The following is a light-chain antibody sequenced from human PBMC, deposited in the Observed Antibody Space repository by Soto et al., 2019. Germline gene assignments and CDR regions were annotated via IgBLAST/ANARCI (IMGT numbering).Light chain of an antibody. Sequence: EIVMTQSPDTLYVSPGEGATLSCRASQSVRTKLAWYQQKAGQAPRLLIYGASTRATGIPDRFSGSGSGTEFTLTISGLQSEDFAIYYCQQYHHWPWTFGQGTKVDIK. CDR3: QQYHHWPWT. CDR1: QSVRTK. CDR2: GAS. V-gene: IGKV3-15*01. J-gene: IGKJ1*01.